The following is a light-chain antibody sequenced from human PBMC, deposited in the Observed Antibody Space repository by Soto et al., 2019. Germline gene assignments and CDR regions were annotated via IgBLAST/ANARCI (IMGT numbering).Light chain of an antibody. CDR3: QQYGSSPNT. CDR2: GAS. J-gene: IGKJ2*01. V-gene: IGKV3-20*01. Sequence: EIVLTQSPGTLSVSPGERVTLSCRASQSVSSNYLAWHQQRPGQAPRLLIYGASTRATGIPGRFSGSGSGTDFTLTIIGLEPEDFAVYYCQQYGSSPNTFGQGTKVEIK. CDR1: QSVSSNY.